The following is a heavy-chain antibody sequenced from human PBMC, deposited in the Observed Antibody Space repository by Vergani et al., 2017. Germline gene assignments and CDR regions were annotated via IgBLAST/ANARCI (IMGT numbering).Heavy chain of an antibody. J-gene: IGHJ4*02. V-gene: IGHV4-61*02. CDR1: GGSISSGFYY. CDR3: AXGSRAAGYSGPDS. CDR2: IYSTGST. Sequence: QVQLQESGPGLVKPSQTLSLTCTVSGGSISSGFYYWSWIRQPAGKGLEWIGRIYSTGSTNYNPSLKSRVTISVDTSKNQFSLKLSSVTAADTAVYYCAXGSRAAGYSGPDSWGQGTRVTVSS. D-gene: IGHD6-13*01.